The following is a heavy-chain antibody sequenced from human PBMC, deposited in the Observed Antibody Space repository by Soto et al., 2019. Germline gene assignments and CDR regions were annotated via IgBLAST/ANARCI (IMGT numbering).Heavy chain of an antibody. CDR3: AKDWTPAFDY. Sequence: PRRSLRLSWPPSQCRFISYAISSVPQAAGKGLEWVSAISGSGGSTYYADSVKGRFTISRDNSKNTLYLKMNSLRAEDTAVYYCAKDWTPAFDYWGQGTLVTVSS. J-gene: IGHJ4*02. CDR2: ISGSGGST. CDR1: QCRFISYA. V-gene: IGHV3-23*01. D-gene: IGHD3-3*01.